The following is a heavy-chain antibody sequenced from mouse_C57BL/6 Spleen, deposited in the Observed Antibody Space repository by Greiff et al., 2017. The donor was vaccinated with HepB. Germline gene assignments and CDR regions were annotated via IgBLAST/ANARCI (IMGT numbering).Heavy chain of an antibody. V-gene: IGHV5-16*01. Sequence: DVKLVESEGGLVQPGSSMKLSCTASGFTFSDYYMAWVRQVPEKGLEWVANINYDGSSTYYLDSLKSRFIISRDNAKNILYLQMSSLKSEDTATYYCARSTTVVGYWYFDVWGTGTTVTVSS. CDR2: INYDGSST. CDR3: ARSTTVVGYWYFDV. CDR1: GFTFSDYY. J-gene: IGHJ1*03. D-gene: IGHD1-1*01.